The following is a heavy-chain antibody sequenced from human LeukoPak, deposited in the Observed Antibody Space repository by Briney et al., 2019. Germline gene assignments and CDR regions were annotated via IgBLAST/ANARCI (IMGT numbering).Heavy chain of an antibody. CDR3: ARYRHSFDY. D-gene: IGHD3-3*02. CDR1: GYSFTSYW. V-gene: IGHV5-51*01. Sequence: GESLQISFKGSGYSFTSYWIGWVRQMPGKGVGWMGIIYPGDSDTRYSPSFQGQVTISADKSISTAYLQWSSLKASDTAMYYCARYRHSFDYWGQGTLVTVSS. J-gene: IGHJ4*02. CDR2: IYPGDSDT.